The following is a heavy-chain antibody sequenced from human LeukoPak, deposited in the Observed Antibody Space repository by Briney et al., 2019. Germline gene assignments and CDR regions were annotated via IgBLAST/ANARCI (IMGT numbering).Heavy chain of an antibody. D-gene: IGHD2-15*01. CDR3: ARKKDCSGGSCYRDYYYYGMDV. CDR1: GFTLSSYS. CDR2: ISSSSSTI. Sequence: GGSLRLSCAASGFTLSSYSMDGVGQAPGKGLGWVSYISSSSSTIYYADSVKGRFTISRDNAKNSLYLQMNSLRDEDTAVYYCARKKDCSGGSCYRDYYYYGMDVWGQGTTVTVSS. V-gene: IGHV3-48*02. J-gene: IGHJ6*02.